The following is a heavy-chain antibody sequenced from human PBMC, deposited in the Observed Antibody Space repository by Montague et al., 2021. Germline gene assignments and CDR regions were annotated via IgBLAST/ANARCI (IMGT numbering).Heavy chain of an antibody. CDR1: GGSISSGSYY. V-gene: IGHV4-61*10. D-gene: IGHD3-22*01. J-gene: IGHJ2*01. CDR3: ARFHYYDMNFDL. Sequence: SETLSLTCTVSGGSISSGSYYWSWIRQPAGKGLEWIGHIHTTGSSNYKPSLKSRVTLSVDTSKNQISLKLSHVTAADTAVYYCARFHYYDMNFDLWGRGTLVTVSS. CDR2: IHTTGSS.